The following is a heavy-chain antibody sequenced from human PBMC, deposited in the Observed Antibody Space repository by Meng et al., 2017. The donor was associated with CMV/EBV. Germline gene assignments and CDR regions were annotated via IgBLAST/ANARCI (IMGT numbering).Heavy chain of an antibody. D-gene: IGHD2-15*01. Sequence: ASVKVSCKASGYTFTGYYMHWVRQAPGQGLEWMGWINPNSGGTNYAQKFQGRVTMTRDTSISTAYMELSRLRSDDTAVYYCARGGNCSGGSCYEDHWGQGTLVTVSS. CDR3: ARGGNCSGGSCYEDH. CDR1: GYTFTGYY. CDR2: INPNSGGT. J-gene: IGHJ4*02. V-gene: IGHV1-2*02.